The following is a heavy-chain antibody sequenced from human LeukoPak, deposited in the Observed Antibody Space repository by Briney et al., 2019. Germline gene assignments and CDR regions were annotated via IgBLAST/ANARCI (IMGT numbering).Heavy chain of an antibody. CDR2: IKQDGSEK. V-gene: IGHV3-7*01. Sequence: SRGSLRLSCTASGLTFSSYWMSWVRQAPGKGLEWVANIKQDGSEKYYVDSVKGRFTISRDNAKNSLYLQMNSLRAEDTAVYYCTGQKWELPELDYWGQGALITVSS. CDR3: TGQKWELPELDY. D-gene: IGHD1-26*01. J-gene: IGHJ4*02. CDR1: GLTFSSYW.